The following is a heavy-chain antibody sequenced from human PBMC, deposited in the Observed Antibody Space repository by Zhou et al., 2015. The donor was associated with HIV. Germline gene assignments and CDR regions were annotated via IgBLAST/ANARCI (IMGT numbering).Heavy chain of an antibody. CDR2: IIPILGTT. CDR1: VDTFTSYT. CDR3: ARARYGDQYFDY. J-gene: IGHJ4*02. D-gene: IGHD1-14*01. V-gene: IGHV1-69*08. Sequence: QVQLVQSGAEVKKPGSSVKVSCKASVDTFTSYTIDWVRQAPGQGLEWMGRIIPILGTTKYAQKFQDRVTITADKSTTTAYMDLTTLRLEDTAVYYCARARYGDQYFDYWGQGTLVTVSS.